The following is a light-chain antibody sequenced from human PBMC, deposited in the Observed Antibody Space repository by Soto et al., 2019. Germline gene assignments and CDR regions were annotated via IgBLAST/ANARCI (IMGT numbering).Light chain of an antibody. CDR1: QDIMYY. Sequence: DIQMTQSPSSLSASVGDRVTITCQAKQDIMYYLNWYQQKPGKAPKLLISDASNLQTGVPSRFSGSGSGTDFTFTIISLQPEDTATYYCQQYGGFPLTFGGGTKVAIE. J-gene: IGKJ4*01. CDR3: QQYGGFPLT. V-gene: IGKV1-33*01. CDR2: DAS.